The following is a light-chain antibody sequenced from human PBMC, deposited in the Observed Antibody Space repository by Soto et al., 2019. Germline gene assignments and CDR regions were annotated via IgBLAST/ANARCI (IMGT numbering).Light chain of an antibody. CDR1: QGIGVY. V-gene: IGKV1-27*01. CDR2: AAS. CDR3: QKYTSAPLT. Sequence: DIQMTQSPSSLSASLGDRVTITCRASQGIGVYLAWFQQKPGNAPKLLIYAASTLQSGVPSRFSGSGSGTDFTLTVSSLQPEDVATYYCQKYTSAPLTFGGGTRVEIK. J-gene: IGKJ4*01.